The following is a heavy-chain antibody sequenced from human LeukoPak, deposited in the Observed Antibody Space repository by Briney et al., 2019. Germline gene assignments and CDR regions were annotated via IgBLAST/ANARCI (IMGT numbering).Heavy chain of an antibody. CDR3: TRDTRRAICSGMDCYYCMDV. Sequence: GGSLRLSCAASGFDLSTYWMSWVRQAPGKGLEWVANIKYDGREKYFVGSVKGRFTISRDNAENSLYLQMNSLSAEDTAVYFCTRDTRRAICSGMDCYYCMDVWGKGTTVTVS. V-gene: IGHV3-7*01. CDR1: GFDLSTYW. D-gene: IGHD2-15*01. CDR2: IKYDGREK. J-gene: IGHJ6*03.